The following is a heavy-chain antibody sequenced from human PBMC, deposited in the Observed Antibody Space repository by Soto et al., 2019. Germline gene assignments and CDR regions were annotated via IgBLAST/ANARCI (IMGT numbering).Heavy chain of an antibody. J-gene: IGHJ4*02. V-gene: IGHV4-59*08. CDR3: ATFGEKSYFDY. CDR2: IYYSGST. Sequence: SETLSPTCTVSGGSISSYYWSWIRQPPGKGLEWIGYIYYSGSTNYNPSLKSRVTISVDTSKNQFSLKLSSVTAADTAVYYCATFGEKSYFDYWGQGTLVTVSS. D-gene: IGHD3-16*01. CDR1: GGSISSYY.